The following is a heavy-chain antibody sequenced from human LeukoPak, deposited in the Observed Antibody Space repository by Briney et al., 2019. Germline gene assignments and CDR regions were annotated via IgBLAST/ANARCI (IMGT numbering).Heavy chain of an antibody. Sequence: PSETLSPTCAVYGGSFSGYYWSRIRQPPGKGLEWIGEINHSGSTNYNPSLKSRVTISVDTSKNQFSLKLSSVTAADTAVYYCARGRSGDYVWGSYLRGVRNYFDYWGQGTLVTASS. J-gene: IGHJ4*02. CDR1: GGSFSGYY. CDR3: ARGRSGDYVWGSYLRGVRNYFDY. CDR2: INHSGST. D-gene: IGHD3-16*01. V-gene: IGHV4-34*01.